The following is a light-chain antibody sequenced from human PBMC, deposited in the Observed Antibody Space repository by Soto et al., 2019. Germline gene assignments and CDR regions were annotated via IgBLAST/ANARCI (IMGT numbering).Light chain of an antibody. Sequence: DIQMTQSPSSLCASVGDRVTIPCQSSQDIRNYLNWYQQKPGKAPRLLIFDVSDLQPGVPSRFSGSRSGTDFTLTISSLQPEDFATYYCQQSYSTPRTFGQGTKVDIK. CDR2: DVS. CDR3: QQSYSTPRT. CDR1: QDIRNY. J-gene: IGKJ1*01. V-gene: IGKV1-39*01.